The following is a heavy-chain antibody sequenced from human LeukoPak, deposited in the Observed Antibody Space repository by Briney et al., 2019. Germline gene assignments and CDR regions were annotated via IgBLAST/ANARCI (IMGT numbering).Heavy chain of an antibody. CDR1: GFTFSSYG. D-gene: IGHD1-26*01. CDR3: ATSGSYYRFEY. J-gene: IGHJ4*02. CDR2: IWYDGSNK. Sequence: PGGSLRLSCAASGFTFSSYGMHWVRQAPGKGLEWVAVIWYDGSNKCYADSVKGRFTISRDNSKNTLYLQMNSLRAEDTAVYYCATSGSYYRFEYWGQGTLVTVSS. V-gene: IGHV3-33*01.